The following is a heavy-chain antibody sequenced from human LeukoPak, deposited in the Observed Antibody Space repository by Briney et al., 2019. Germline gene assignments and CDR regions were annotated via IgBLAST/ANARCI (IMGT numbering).Heavy chain of an antibody. V-gene: IGHV4-61*02. J-gene: IGHJ4*02. D-gene: IGHD2-15*01. Sequence: SQTLSLTCTVSGGSISSGSYYWSWIRQPAGKGLEWIGRIYTSGSTNYNPSLKSRLTISVDTSKNLFSLKLSSVIAADTAVYYCARDPGSGVDYWGQGTLVTVSS. CDR2: IYTSGST. CDR3: ARDPGSGVDY. CDR1: GGSISSGSYY.